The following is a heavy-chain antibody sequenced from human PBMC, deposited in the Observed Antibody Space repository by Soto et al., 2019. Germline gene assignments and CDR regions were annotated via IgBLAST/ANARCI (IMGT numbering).Heavy chain of an antibody. V-gene: IGHV1-46*01. D-gene: IGHD2-15*01. CDR3: ATQLGDCSGGSCYWFDP. J-gene: IGHJ5*02. Sequence: QVQLVQSGAEVKKPGASVKVSCKASGYTFTSYYMHWVRQAPGQGLEWMGIINPSGGSTSYAQKLQGRVTMTRDTSTSTVYKELSSLRSEDTAVYYCATQLGDCSGGSCYWFDPWGQGTLVTVSS. CDR1: GYTFTSYY. CDR2: INPSGGST.